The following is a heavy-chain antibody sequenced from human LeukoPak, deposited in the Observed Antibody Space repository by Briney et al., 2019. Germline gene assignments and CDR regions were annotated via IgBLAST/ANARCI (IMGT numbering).Heavy chain of an antibody. D-gene: IGHD6-13*01. V-gene: IGHV1-69*04. CDR2: TIPILCIG. J-gene: IGHJ1*01. Sequence: SVKVSCKASVCTFSIYAINWVRQAPGQRREWMGRTIPILCIGNYAQKCQGRVTITADKSTSTAYMELSSLRSEDTAVYYCAREGEDPSSWSAARRRAEYFQHWGQGTLVTVS. CDR3: AREGEDPSSWSAARRRAEYFQH. CDR1: VCTFSIYA.